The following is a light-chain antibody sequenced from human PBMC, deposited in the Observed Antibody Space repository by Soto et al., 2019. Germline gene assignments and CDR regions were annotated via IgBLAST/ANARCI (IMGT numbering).Light chain of an antibody. CDR2: GAS. Sequence: EIVLTQSPGTLSLSPGERATLSCRASQTVTSSYLAWYQQKPGQAPRLLIYGASSRATGIPDRFSGSGSGPDFTLTISRLEPEDFAVYYCQHYGISPFTFGPGTKV. CDR1: QTVTSSY. V-gene: IGKV3-20*01. CDR3: QHYGISPFT. J-gene: IGKJ3*01.